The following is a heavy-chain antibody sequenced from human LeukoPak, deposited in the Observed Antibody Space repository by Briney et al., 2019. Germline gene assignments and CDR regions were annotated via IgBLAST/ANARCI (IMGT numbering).Heavy chain of an antibody. D-gene: IGHD4-17*01. CDR3: ARGNDYGDYYFDY. CDR2: ISGGTTYI. J-gene: IGHJ4*02. CDR1: GFSFSDYF. Sequence: GGSLRLSCAATGFSFSDYFMTWIRQAPGKGLEWVSYISGGTTYINHADSVKGRFTISRDNAKNSLYLQMNSLRAEDTAVYYCARGNDYGDYYFDYWGQGTLVTVSS. V-gene: IGHV3-11*05.